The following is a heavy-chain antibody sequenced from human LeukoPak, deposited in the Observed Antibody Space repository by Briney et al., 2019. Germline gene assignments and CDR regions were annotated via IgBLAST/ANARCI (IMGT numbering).Heavy chain of an antibody. J-gene: IGHJ4*02. Sequence: GGSLRLSCAASGFTFSNYGMSWVRQAPGKGLEWVSGISGRGDPTYYADSVKGRFTISRDNSKNTLYLQMNSLRTEDTAVYYCARADILTGYQDDYWGQGTLVTVSS. CDR3: ARADILTGYQDDY. CDR2: ISGRGDPT. CDR1: GFTFSNYG. D-gene: IGHD3-9*01. V-gene: IGHV3-23*01.